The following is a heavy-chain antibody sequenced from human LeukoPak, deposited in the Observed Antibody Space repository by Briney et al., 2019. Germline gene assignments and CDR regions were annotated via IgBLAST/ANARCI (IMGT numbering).Heavy chain of an antibody. CDR3: ARDKAAAATWWFDP. J-gene: IGHJ5*02. CDR2: IWYDGSNK. D-gene: IGHD6-13*01. Sequence: PGGSLRLSCAASGFTFSSYGMHWVRQAPGKGLEWVAVIWYDGSNKYYADSVKGRFTISRDNSKDTLYLQMNSLRAEDTAVYYCARDKAAAATWWFDPWGQGTLVTVSS. V-gene: IGHV3-33*01. CDR1: GFTFSSYG.